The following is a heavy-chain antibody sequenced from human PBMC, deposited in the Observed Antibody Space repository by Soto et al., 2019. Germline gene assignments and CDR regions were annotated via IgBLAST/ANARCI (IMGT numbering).Heavy chain of an antibody. CDR3: ANEMRGYSYATRRAFDI. D-gene: IGHD5-18*01. V-gene: IGHV3-30*18. CDR1: GFTFSSYG. Sequence: QVQLVESGGGVVQPGRSLRLSCAASGFTFSSYGIHWVRQAPGKGLEWVAVISYDGSNKYYADSVKGRFTISRDNSKNTLYLQMNSLRAEDTAVYYCANEMRGYSYATRRAFDIWGQGTMVTVSS. J-gene: IGHJ3*02. CDR2: ISYDGSNK.